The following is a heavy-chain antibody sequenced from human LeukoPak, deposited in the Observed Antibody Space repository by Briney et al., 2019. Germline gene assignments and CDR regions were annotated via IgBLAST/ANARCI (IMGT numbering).Heavy chain of an antibody. CDR3: TTDLGTYYHGSQRLIPIDY. CDR1: GFTFTNAW. CDR2: IKSKTDGETT. J-gene: IGHJ4*02. D-gene: IGHD3-10*01. Sequence: RPGGSLRLSCAASGFTFTNAWMNWVRQAPGKGLEWIGRIKSKTDGETTNYAEPVRGRFTISRDDSKSAVYLQMNSLKIEDTAVYYCTTDLGTYYHGSQRLIPIDYWGQGTLVTVSS. V-gene: IGHV3-15*07.